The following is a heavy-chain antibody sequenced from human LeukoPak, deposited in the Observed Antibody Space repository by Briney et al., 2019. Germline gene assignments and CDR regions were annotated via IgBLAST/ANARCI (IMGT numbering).Heavy chain of an antibody. Sequence: ASVKVSCKVSGYTLTELSMHWVRQAPGKGLEWMGGFDPEDGETIYAQKFQGRVTMTEDASTDTAYMELSSLRSEDTAVYYCATAPLGIAVAGNHYGMDVWGKGTTVTVSS. D-gene: IGHD6-19*01. CDR1: GYTLTELS. V-gene: IGHV1-24*01. CDR2: FDPEDGET. J-gene: IGHJ6*04. CDR3: ATAPLGIAVAGNHYGMDV.